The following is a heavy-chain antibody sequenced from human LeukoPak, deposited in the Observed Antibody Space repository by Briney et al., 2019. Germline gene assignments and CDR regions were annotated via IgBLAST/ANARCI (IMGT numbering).Heavy chain of an antibody. V-gene: IGHV4-59*13. Sequence: PSETLSRTCAVYGGSFSGYYLSWIRQPPGKGLEWIGYIYYSGSTNYNPSLKSRVTISVDTSKNQFSLKLSSVTAADTAVYYCARWRTGIDYWGQGTLVTVSS. D-gene: IGHD3-3*01. CDR3: ARWRTGIDY. J-gene: IGHJ4*02. CDR2: IYYSGST. CDR1: GGSFSGYY.